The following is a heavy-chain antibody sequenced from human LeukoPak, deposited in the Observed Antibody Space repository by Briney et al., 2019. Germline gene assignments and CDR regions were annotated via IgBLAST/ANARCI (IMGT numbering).Heavy chain of an antibody. CDR3: AIQGSGSIVNYY. CDR2: ISYDGSYQ. CDR1: GFSLDNFA. Sequence: GGSLRLSCEASGFSLDNFAMDWVRQVPGKGLEWVSVISYDGSYQNYADSVKGRFTISRDNSKNTLYLQMNSLRLEDTAVYYCAIQGSGSIVNYYWGQGTLVTVSS. D-gene: IGHD1-26*01. J-gene: IGHJ4*02. V-gene: IGHV3-30*03.